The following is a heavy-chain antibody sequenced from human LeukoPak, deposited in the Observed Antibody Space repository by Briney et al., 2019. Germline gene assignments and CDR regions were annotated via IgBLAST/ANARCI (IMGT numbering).Heavy chain of an antibody. J-gene: IGHJ4*02. CDR3: AGVVPAAILPYY. Sequence: LYFCISSSTIYYADSVKGLFTISRENAKKSLYLQMNSLRAEDTAVYYCAGVVPAAILPYYWGQGTLVTVSS. V-gene: IGHV3-48*01. D-gene: IGHD2-2*01. CDR2: FCISSSTI.